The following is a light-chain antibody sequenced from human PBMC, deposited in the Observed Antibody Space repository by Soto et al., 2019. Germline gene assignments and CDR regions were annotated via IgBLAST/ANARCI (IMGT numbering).Light chain of an antibody. CDR2: DAS. J-gene: IGKJ5*01. V-gene: IGKV1-9*01. Sequence: IQLTQSPSSLSASVGDRVTITCRASQGISSYLAWYQQKPGKAPKLLIYDASTLQSGVPSRFSGSGSGTDFTLTISSLQPEDFATYYCQQANSFPITFGQGTRLEI. CDR3: QQANSFPIT. CDR1: QGISSY.